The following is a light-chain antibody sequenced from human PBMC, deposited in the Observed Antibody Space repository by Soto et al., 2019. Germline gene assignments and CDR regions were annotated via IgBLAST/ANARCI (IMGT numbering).Light chain of an antibody. Sequence: ALTQPASVSGSPGQSITISFTGTSSDVGDYNYVSWYQQHPGKAPRLMIYEVSNRPSGVSNRFSGSKSGNTASLTISGLQAEDEADYYCSSYTSASTLVFGTGTKVTVL. CDR2: EVS. CDR3: SSYTSASTLV. J-gene: IGLJ1*01. CDR1: SSDVGDYNY. V-gene: IGLV2-14*01.